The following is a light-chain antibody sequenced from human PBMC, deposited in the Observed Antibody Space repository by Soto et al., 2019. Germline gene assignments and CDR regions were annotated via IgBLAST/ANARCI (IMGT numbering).Light chain of an antibody. Sequence: DIQMTQSPPTLSASVGDRVTISCRASQSITGWLAWFQQKPGKAPKLLISKASTLKSGVPSRFSGSGSGTEFTLTISSLQPDDFATYYCQHYNSYSEAFGQGTKVDIK. V-gene: IGKV1-5*03. CDR2: KAS. CDR1: QSITGW. CDR3: QHYNSYSEA. J-gene: IGKJ1*01.